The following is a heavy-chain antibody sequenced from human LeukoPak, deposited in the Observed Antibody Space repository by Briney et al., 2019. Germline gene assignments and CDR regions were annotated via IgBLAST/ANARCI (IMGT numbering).Heavy chain of an antibody. Sequence: SETLSLTCTVSGDSISSYYWSWIRQSPGKGLEWIGYILYSGTTNYNPSLKSRVTISIDTSNNQFSLRLSSVTAADTALYYCARDSGKYCSGGSCYVNWFEHWGQGILVTVSS. J-gene: IGHJ5*02. V-gene: IGHV4-59*01. CDR1: GDSISSYY. CDR2: ILYSGTT. CDR3: ARDSGKYCSGGSCYVNWFEH. D-gene: IGHD2-15*01.